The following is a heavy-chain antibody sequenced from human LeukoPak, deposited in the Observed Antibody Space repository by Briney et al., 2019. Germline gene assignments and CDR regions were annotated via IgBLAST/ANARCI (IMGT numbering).Heavy chain of an antibody. CDR2: IRYDGSNK. V-gene: IGHV3-30*02. CDR3: AKDKGRRDTGYFDY. J-gene: IGHJ4*02. D-gene: IGHD5-18*01. Sequence: GGSLRLSCAASGFTFSSYGMHWVRQAPGKGLEWVAFIRYDGSNKYYADSVKGRFTISRDNSKNTLYLQMNSLRAEDTAVYYCAKDKGRRDTGYFDYWGQGTLVTVSS. CDR1: GFTFSSYG.